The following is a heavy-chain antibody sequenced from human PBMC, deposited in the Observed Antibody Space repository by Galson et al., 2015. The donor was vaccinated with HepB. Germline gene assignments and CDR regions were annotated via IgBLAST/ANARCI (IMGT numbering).Heavy chain of an antibody. CDR3: ARDGSPYCSSTSRLNWFDP. V-gene: IGHV3-23*01. D-gene: IGHD2-2*01. J-gene: IGHJ5*02. Sequence: SLRLSCAASGFTFSSYAMNWVRQAPGKGLEWVSAISGSGGSTFYADSVGGRFTISRDNSKNTLYLQMNSLGAEDTAVYYCARDGSPYCSSTSRLNWFDPWGQGTLVTVSS. CDR2: ISGSGGST. CDR1: GFTFSSYA.